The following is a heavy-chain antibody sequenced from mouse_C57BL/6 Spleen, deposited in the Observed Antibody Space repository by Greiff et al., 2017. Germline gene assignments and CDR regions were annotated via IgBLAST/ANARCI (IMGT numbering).Heavy chain of an antibody. D-gene: IGHD2-4*01. Sequence: VQLQQSGAELVKPGASVKMSCKASGYTFTSYWITWVKQRPGQGLEWIGDIYPGSGSTNYNAKFKSKATLTVDTSSSTAYMQLSSLTSEDSAVYYCAMITRAWFAYWGQGTLVTVSA. V-gene: IGHV1-55*01. J-gene: IGHJ3*01. CDR1: GYTFTSYW. CDR2: IYPGSGST. CDR3: AMITRAWFAY.